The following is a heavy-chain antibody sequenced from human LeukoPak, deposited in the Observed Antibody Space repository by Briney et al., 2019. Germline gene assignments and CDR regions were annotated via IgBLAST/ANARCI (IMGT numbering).Heavy chain of an antibody. CDR2: INPNTGGT. V-gene: IGHV1-2*02. D-gene: IGHD2-15*01. CDR1: GYTFTGYY. CDR3: ATDPCSGGTCSMYHLDY. Sequence: ASVKVSCKASGYTFTGYYIHWVRQAPGQGLEWMGWINPNTGGTNYAKRFQGRVTMTRDTSINTAYMELTRLTSDDTAVYYCATDPCSGGTCSMYHLDYWGQGTLVTVSS. J-gene: IGHJ4*02.